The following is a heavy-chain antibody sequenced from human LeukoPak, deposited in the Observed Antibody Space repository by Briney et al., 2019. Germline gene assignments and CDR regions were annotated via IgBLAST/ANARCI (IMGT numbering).Heavy chain of an antibody. J-gene: IGHJ2*01. CDR3: ARPKYGDAAYFAL. D-gene: IGHD4-17*01. CDR1: GYSISSGYY. V-gene: IGHV4-38-2*01. CDR2: IYHSGNT. Sequence: SETLSLTCAVSGYSISSGYYWGWIRQPPGKGLEWIGSIYHSGNTYYNPSLKSRVTISVDTSKNQFFLKATSVTAADAAVYYCARPKYGDAAYFALWGRGALVTVSS.